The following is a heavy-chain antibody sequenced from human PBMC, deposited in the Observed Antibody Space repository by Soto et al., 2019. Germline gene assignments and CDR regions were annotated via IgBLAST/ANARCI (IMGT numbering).Heavy chain of an antibody. CDR3: ARDPGDYGEYGMDV. CDR1: GFTFSSYS. Sequence: GGSLRLSCAASGFTFSSYSMNWVRQATGKGLEWVSYISSSSSTIYYADSVKGRFTISRDNAKNSLYLQMNSLRDEDTAVYYCARDPGDYGEYGMDVWGQGTTVTVSS. CDR2: ISSSSSTI. D-gene: IGHD4-17*01. V-gene: IGHV3-48*02. J-gene: IGHJ6*02.